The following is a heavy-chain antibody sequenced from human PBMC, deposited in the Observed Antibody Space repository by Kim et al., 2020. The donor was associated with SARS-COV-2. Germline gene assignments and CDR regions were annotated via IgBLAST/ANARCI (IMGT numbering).Heavy chain of an antibody. Sequence: GGSLRLSCAASGFNFNTYGMHWVRQAPGKGLEWVAVISYDGSHKYYADSVKGRFTISRDNSKNTLYLQMNSLRIEDTAVYYCAKSFSGSYFGYDYWGQGTLVTVSS. D-gene: IGHD1-26*01. CDR3: AKSFSGSYFGYDY. J-gene: IGHJ4*02. CDR2: ISYDGSHK. V-gene: IGHV3-30*18. CDR1: GFNFNTYG.